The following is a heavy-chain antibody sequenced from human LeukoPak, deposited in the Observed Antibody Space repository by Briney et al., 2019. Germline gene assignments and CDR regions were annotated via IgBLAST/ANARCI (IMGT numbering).Heavy chain of an antibody. J-gene: IGHJ6*03. CDR3: ARDREPQDYYYYMDV. V-gene: IGHV4-59*01. Sequence: SETLSLTCTVSGASISSYYWNWIRQPPGKGLEWIGYTYYSGNTNHNPSLKSRVTISVDTSKNQFSLKLSSVTAADTAVYYCARDREPQDYYYYMDVWGKGTTVTVSS. CDR2: TYYSGNT. D-gene: IGHD1-26*01. CDR1: GASISSYY.